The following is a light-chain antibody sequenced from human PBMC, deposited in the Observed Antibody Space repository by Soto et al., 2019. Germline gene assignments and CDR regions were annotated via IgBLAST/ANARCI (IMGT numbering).Light chain of an antibody. CDR1: QNINNW. CDR3: QHMRT. CDR2: DAS. J-gene: IGKJ1*01. V-gene: IGKV1-5*01. Sequence: DIRMTQSPSTLSASIGDRVTINFRASQNINNWIAWYQQKPEKAPKFLIYDASTLESGVPSRFSGSGFGTEFSLTISSLQPDDFGSYYCQHMRTFGQGTKVDIK.